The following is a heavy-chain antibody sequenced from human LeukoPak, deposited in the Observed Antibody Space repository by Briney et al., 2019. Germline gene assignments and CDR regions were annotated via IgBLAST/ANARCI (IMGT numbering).Heavy chain of an antibody. D-gene: IGHD5-12*01. Sequence: GGSLRLSCAASGFTFSRQWMHWVRQAPGKGLVWVSRINSDGSSTSYADSVKGRFTISRDNAKNTLYLQMNSLRAEDTAVYYCKSGIVATIGDYWGQGTLVTASS. J-gene: IGHJ4*02. CDR2: INSDGSST. V-gene: IGHV3-74*01. CDR1: GFTFSRQW. CDR3: KSGIVATIGDY.